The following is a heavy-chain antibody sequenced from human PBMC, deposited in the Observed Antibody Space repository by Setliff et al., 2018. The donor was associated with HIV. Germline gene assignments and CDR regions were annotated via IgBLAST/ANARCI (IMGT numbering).Heavy chain of an antibody. V-gene: IGHV2-5*02. Sequence: SGPTLVNPTQTLTLTCTFSGFSLSSIGVGVGWIRQPPGKALEWLALIYWDDDKRYNSSLRTRHTITEDTSKNQVVLIMTNMDPLDTATYFCAHKGPDALREDFDYWGQGTLVTVSS. CDR1: GFSLSSIGVG. CDR2: IYWDDDK. CDR3: AHKGPDALREDFDY. D-gene: IGHD2-8*01. J-gene: IGHJ4*02.